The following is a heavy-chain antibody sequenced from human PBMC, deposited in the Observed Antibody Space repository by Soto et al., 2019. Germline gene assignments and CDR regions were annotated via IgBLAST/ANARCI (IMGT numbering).Heavy chain of an antibody. V-gene: IGHV4-59*01. CDR2: IYYSGST. D-gene: IGHD3-22*01. CDR3: ARAVPSYYDSSGYCDL. Sequence: NPSETLSLTCTVSGGSISSYYWSWIRQPPGKGLEWIGYIYYSGSTNYNPSLKSRVTISVDTSKNQFSLKLSSVTAADTAVYYCARAVPSYYDSSGYCDLWGQGTLVTSPQ. CDR1: GGSISSYY. J-gene: IGHJ5*02.